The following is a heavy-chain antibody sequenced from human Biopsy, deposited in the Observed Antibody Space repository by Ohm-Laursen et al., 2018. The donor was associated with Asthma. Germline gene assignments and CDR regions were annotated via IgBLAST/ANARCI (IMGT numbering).Heavy chain of an antibody. CDR2: IKSKTDGGTT. D-gene: IGHD3-10*01. CDR1: GFTFSNYG. Sequence: SLRLSCAASGFTFSNYGMHWVRQAPGKGLEWVALIKSKTDGGTTDYAAPVKGRFSISRDDSKNTLYLQMNSLKTEDTAVYYCTTWFDSLDSWGQGTLVTVSS. V-gene: IGHV3-15*01. CDR3: TTWFDSLDS. J-gene: IGHJ4*02.